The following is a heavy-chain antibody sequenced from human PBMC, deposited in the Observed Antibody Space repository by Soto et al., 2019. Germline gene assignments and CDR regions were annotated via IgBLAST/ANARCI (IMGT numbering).Heavy chain of an antibody. CDR2: VTPRNGDT. CDR3: ARGGSYWARRHYFDS. J-gene: IGHJ4*02. CDR1: GYTFTSYD. D-gene: IGHD2-8*02. Sequence: QVQLVQSGAEMKKPGASVKVSCKASGYTFTSYDINWVRQAAGQGPEWMGSVTPRNGDTAFAQKYQGRVTVTSNTSMSTVSMELSNLRSDDTAGYYCARGGSYWARRHYFDSWGQGTLVTVSS. V-gene: IGHV1-8*02.